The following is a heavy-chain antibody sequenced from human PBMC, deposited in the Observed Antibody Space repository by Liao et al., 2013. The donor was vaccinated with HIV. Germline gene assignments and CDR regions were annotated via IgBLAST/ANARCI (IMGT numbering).Heavy chain of an antibody. Sequence: QVPLQQWGAGLLKPSETLSLTCTVSGGSISSYYWSWIRQPXGKGLEWIGRIYTSGSTNYNPSLKSRVTISIDTSKNQFSLKLSSVTAADTAVYYCARETYGYSYGYTYYFDYWGQGTLVTVSS. V-gene: IGHV4-59*10. J-gene: IGHJ4*02. CDR2: IYTSGST. D-gene: IGHD5-18*01. CDR3: ARETYGYSYGYTYYFDY. CDR1: GGSISSYY.